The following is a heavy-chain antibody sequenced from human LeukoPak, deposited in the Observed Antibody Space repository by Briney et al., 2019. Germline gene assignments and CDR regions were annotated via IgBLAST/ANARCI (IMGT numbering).Heavy chain of an antibody. V-gene: IGHV3-20*04. CDR2: INWNGGST. J-gene: IGHJ4*02. D-gene: IGHD3-22*01. CDR1: GFTFDDYG. CDR3: ARDRHKYNYDSGGYPPY. Sequence: GGSLRLSCEASGFTFDDYGMGWVRQAPGKGLEWVSGINWNGGSTDYADSVKGRFTISRDNAKNSLYLQMNSLRAGDTAFYYCARDRHKYNYDSGGYPPYWGQGTLVTVSS.